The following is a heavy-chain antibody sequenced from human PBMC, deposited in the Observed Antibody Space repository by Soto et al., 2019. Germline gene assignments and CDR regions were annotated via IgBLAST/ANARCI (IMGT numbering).Heavy chain of an antibody. CDR3: ARDRIAVAGSGGWFDP. CDR1: GFTFSSYA. CDR2: ISYDGSNK. Sequence: ESGGGVVQPGRSLRLSCAASGFTFSSYAMHWVRQAPGKGLEWVAVISYDGSNKYYADSVKGRFTISRDNSKNTLYLQMNSLRAEDTAVYYCARDRIAVAGSGGWFDPWGQGTLVTVSS. D-gene: IGHD6-19*01. V-gene: IGHV3-30-3*01. J-gene: IGHJ5*02.